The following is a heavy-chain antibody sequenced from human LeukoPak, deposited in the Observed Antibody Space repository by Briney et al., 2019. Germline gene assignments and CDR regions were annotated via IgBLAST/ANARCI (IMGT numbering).Heavy chain of an antibody. J-gene: IGHJ4*02. CDR3: ARSPVAGTFFDY. Sequence: GGSLRLSCAASGFTFDDYGMSWVRQAPGKGLEWVSGINWNGGSTGYADSVKGRFTISRDNAKNSLYLQMNSLRAEDTAVYYCARSPVAGTFFDYWGQGTLVTVSS. D-gene: IGHD6-19*01. V-gene: IGHV3-20*04. CDR2: INWNGGST. CDR1: GFTFDDYG.